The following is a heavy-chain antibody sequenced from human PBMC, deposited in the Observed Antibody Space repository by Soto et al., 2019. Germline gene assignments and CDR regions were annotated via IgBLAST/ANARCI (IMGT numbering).Heavy chain of an antibody. D-gene: IGHD4-17*01. CDR3: ARERALTVNTVKGMDV. Sequence: GGSVRLSCAASGFPFSPYWMHWVRQDPGKGLVWVSHINSDGSTTTYADSAKGRFTISRDNAKNTLYLEMNSLRAEDTAVYYCARERALTVNTVKGMDVWGQGTTVTVSS. J-gene: IGHJ6*02. CDR1: GFPFSPYW. CDR2: INSDGSTT. V-gene: IGHV3-74*03.